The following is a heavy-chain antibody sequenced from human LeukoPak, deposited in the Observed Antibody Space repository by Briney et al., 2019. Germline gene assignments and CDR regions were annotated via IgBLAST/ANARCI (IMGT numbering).Heavy chain of an antibody. CDR1: GFSFISYG. CDR2: VSYDGSSK. D-gene: IGHD3-22*01. J-gene: IGHJ4*02. V-gene: IGHV3-30*03. CDR3: AREGSSGYYPY. Sequence: GGSLRLSCGASGFSFISYGMHWVRQAPGKGLEWVAVVSYDGSSKYYADSVKGRFTISRDNSKNTLYLQMNSLRAEDTAVYYCAREGSSGYYPYWGQGILVTVSS.